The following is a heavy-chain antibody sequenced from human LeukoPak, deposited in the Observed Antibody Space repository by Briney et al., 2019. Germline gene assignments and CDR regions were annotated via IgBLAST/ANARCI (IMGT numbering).Heavy chain of an antibody. CDR1: GGSISSGSYY. J-gene: IGHJ6*03. V-gene: IGHV4-61*02. Sequence: SETLSLTCTVSGGSISSGSYYWSWIRQPAGKGLEWIGRIYTSGSANYNPSLKSRVTISVDTSKNQFSLKLSSVTAADTAVYYCARELILYYYMDVWGKGTTVTVSS. CDR3: ARELILYYYMDV. CDR2: IYTSGSA. D-gene: IGHD2-15*01.